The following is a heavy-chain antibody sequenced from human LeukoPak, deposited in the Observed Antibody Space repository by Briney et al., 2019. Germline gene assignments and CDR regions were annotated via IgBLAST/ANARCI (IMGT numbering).Heavy chain of an antibody. CDR1: GGSISSYY. J-gene: IGHJ4*02. CDR2: IYNSGST. CDR3: ASSMTTVTPHAFDY. V-gene: IGHV4-4*09. D-gene: IGHD4-11*01. Sequence: SETLSLTCTVSGGSISSYYWSWIRQPPGKGLEWIGYIYNSGSTNYNPSLKSRVTISVDTSKNQFSLKLSSVTAADTAVYYCASSMTTVTPHAFDYWGQGTLVTVSS.